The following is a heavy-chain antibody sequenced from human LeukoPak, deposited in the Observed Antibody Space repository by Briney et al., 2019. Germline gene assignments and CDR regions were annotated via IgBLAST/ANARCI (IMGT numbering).Heavy chain of an antibody. Sequence: SVKVSCKASGYTFTSYGISWVRQAPGQGLEWMGGIIPIFGTANYAQKFQGRVTITADESTSTAYMELSSLRSEDTAVYYCAREHPQDYWGQGTLVTVSS. J-gene: IGHJ4*02. CDR1: GYTFTSYG. CDR3: AREHPQDY. CDR2: IIPIFGTA. V-gene: IGHV1-69*13.